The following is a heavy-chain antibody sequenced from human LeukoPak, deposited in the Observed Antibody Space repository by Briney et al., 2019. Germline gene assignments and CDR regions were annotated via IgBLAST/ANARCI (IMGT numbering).Heavy chain of an antibody. CDR3: AKDSGWKWEDPGKGVDY. D-gene: IGHD1-26*01. Sequence: GGSLRLSCAASGFTFSSYGMHWVRQAPGKGLEWVTVMSYNGANEFYADSVKGRFTISRDNSKNTLYLQMNSLRPEDAAIYYCAKDSGWKWEDPGKGVDYWGQGIPVTVSS. V-gene: IGHV3-30*18. CDR2: MSYNGANE. J-gene: IGHJ4*02. CDR1: GFTFSSYG.